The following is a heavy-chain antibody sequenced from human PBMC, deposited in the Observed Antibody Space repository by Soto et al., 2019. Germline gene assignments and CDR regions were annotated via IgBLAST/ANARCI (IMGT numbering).Heavy chain of an antibody. J-gene: IGHJ4*02. D-gene: IGHD3-9*01. V-gene: IGHV3-9*01. CDR3: AKDQTYVILTGYHDY. Sequence: GGSLRLSCAASGFTFADYAMPWVRQAPGKGLEWVSGISWNSGSIGYADSVTGRLTISRDNAKNSLYLQMNRLRAEGTALYDWAKDQTYVILTGYHDYWGQGTLVTVSS. CDR2: ISWNSGSI. CDR1: GFTFADYA.